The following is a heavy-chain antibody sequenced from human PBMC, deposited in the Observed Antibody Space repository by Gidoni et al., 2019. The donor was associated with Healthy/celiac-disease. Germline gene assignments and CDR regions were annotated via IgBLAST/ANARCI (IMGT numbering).Heavy chain of an antibody. CDR3: AREPGGYSYGYGVGAFDI. J-gene: IGHJ3*02. Sequence: EVQLVESGGGLVQPGGSLRLSCAASGFTVSSNYMSWVRQAPGKGLEWVSFIYSGGSTYYADSVKGRFTISRDNSKNTLYLQMNSLRAEDTAVYYCAREPGGYSYGYGVGAFDIWGQGTMVTVSS. CDR2: IYSGGST. V-gene: IGHV3-66*01. D-gene: IGHD5-18*01. CDR1: GFTVSSNY.